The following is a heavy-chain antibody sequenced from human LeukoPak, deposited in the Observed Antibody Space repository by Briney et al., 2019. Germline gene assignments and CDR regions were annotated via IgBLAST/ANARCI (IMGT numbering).Heavy chain of an antibody. Sequence: SETLSLTRVVYGGSFSGYSWSWIRQPPGKGLEWIGEINQRRNTNYNPSLKSRVTISIDTSKNQFSLKLSSVTAADTAVYFCARHGWHAWYFDLWGRGTLVTVSS. D-gene: IGHD6-19*01. J-gene: IGHJ2*01. CDR3: ARHGWHAWYFDL. CDR1: GGSFSGYS. CDR2: INQRRNT. V-gene: IGHV4-34*01.